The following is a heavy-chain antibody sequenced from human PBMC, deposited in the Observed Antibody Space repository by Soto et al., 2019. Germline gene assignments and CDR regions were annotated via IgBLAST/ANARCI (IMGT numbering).Heavy chain of an antibody. CDR1: GFTFSSYS. CDR3: ARDWGSGWHYGMDV. Sequence: GGSLRLSCATSGFTFSSYSMNWVRQAPGKGLEWVSSISSSSSYIHYADSVKGRFTISRDNAKNSLYLQMNSLRAEDTAVYYCARDWGSGWHYGMDVWGQGTTVTVYS. J-gene: IGHJ6*02. D-gene: IGHD6-19*01. CDR2: ISSSSSYI. V-gene: IGHV3-21*01.